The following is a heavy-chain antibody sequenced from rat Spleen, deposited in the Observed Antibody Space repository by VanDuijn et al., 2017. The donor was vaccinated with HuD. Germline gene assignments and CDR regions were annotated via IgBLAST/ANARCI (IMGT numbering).Heavy chain of an antibody. CDR1: GFTFSTFP. CDR3: ARRHYGYTDYFDY. V-gene: IGHV5-46*01. J-gene: IGHJ2*01. D-gene: IGHD1-9*01. Sequence: EVQLVESGGGLVQPGRSLKLSCAASGFTFSTFPMAWVRQVPKRGLEWVASITNTGGSTYYPDSVKGRFTISRDDAKSTLSLQMDSLRSEDTATYYCARRHYGYTDYFDYWGQGVMVTVSS. CDR2: ITNTGGST.